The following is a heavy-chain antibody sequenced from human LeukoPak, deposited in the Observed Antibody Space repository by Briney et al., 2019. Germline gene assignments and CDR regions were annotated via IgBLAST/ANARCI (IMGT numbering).Heavy chain of an antibody. CDR2: IYYSGST. CDR3: ARGTLSSGLDY. Sequence: SETLSLTCTVSGGSISSSSYYWGWIRQPPGKGLEWIGSIYYSGSTYYNPSLKSRVTISVDTSKNQFSLKLSSVTAADTAVYYCARGTLSSGLDYWGQGTLVTVSS. D-gene: IGHD3-10*01. J-gene: IGHJ4*02. V-gene: IGHV4-39*01. CDR1: GGSISSSSYY.